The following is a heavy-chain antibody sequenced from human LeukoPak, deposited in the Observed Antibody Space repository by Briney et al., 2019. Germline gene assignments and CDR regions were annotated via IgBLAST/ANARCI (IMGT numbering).Heavy chain of an antibody. Sequence: PGGSLRLSCAASGFTFNNYALTWVRQAPGKGLEWVSVTNNSGDKKYLSASVEGRFTISRNNSRKTLFLQMSRRGADATADYCCAKERILLDYGHYAAGPLDDWGQGTLVTVSS. CDR2: TNNSGDKK. CDR3: AKERILLDYGHYAAGPLDD. V-gene: IGHV3-23*01. D-gene: IGHD4-17*01. CDR1: GFTFNNYA. J-gene: IGHJ4*02.